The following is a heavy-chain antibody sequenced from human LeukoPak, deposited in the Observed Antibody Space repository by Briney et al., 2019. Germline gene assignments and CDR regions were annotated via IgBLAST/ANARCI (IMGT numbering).Heavy chain of an antibody. J-gene: IGHJ4*02. Sequence: GGSLRLSCADSGFTFSSYWMSWVREAPGKGLEWVANIKQDRSVKYYVDSVKGRFTISRDNAKNSLYLQMNSLRAEDTAVYYCAREAAPVFDNWGQGTLVTVSS. D-gene: IGHD6-25*01. CDR2: IKQDRSVK. V-gene: IGHV3-7*01. CDR1: GFTFSSYW. CDR3: AREAAPVFDN.